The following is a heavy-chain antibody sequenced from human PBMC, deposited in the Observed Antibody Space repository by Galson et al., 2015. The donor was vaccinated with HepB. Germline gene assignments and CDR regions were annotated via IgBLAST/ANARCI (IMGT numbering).Heavy chain of an antibody. CDR1: GVTFSRHA. CDR2: IIPMFRTA. J-gene: IGHJ4*02. V-gene: IGHV1-69*13. Sequence: SVKVSCKASGVTFSRHAISWVRQAPGHGLEWMGGIIPMFRTANYAQKFQGRVTITADESTTTAYMELSSLTSEDTAVYYCARQYDNSGFYAYWGQGTLVTVSS. D-gene: IGHD3-22*01. CDR3: ARQYDNSGFYAY.